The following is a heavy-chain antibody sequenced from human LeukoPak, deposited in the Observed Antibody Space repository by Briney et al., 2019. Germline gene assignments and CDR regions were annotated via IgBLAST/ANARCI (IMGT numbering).Heavy chain of an antibody. CDR1: GFTFDDYG. J-gene: IGHJ4*02. CDR3: ARDERYYDGSGYYSPFDY. Sequence: GGSLRLSCAASGFTFDDYGMSWVRQAPGKGLEWVSGINWNGGSTGCADSVKGRFTISRDNAKNSLYLQMNSLRAEDTALYYCARDERYYDGSGYYSPFDYWGQGTLVTVSS. V-gene: IGHV3-20*04. D-gene: IGHD3-22*01. CDR2: INWNGGST.